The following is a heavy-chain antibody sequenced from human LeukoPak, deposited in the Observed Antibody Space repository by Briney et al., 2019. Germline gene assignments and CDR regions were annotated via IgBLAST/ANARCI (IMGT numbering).Heavy chain of an antibody. V-gene: IGHV3-72*01. J-gene: IGHJ4*02. CDR1: GFTFSDHY. CDR3: TRVRLGAATRYFDY. D-gene: IGHD1-26*01. Sequence: PGGSLRLSCAASGFTFSDHYMDWVRLPPGKGLEWVGRIRNKANSYGTEYAASVKDRFTISRDDSKSSLYLQMNSLRSEDTALYYCTRVRLGAATRYFDYWGQGTLVTVSS. CDR2: IRNKANSYGT.